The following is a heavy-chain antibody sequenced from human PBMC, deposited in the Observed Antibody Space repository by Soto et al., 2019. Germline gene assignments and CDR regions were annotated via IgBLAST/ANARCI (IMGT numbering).Heavy chain of an antibody. CDR3: ATGIAARPLFSYYYYGMDV. Sequence: ASVKVSCKASGYTFTSYAMHWVRQAPGQRLEWMGWINAGNGNTKYAQKFQGWVTMTGDTSISTAYMELSRLRSDDTAVYYCATGIAARPLFSYYYYGMDVWGQGTTVTVSS. CDR1: GYTFTSYA. CDR2: INAGNGNT. D-gene: IGHD6-6*01. V-gene: IGHV1-3*01. J-gene: IGHJ6*02.